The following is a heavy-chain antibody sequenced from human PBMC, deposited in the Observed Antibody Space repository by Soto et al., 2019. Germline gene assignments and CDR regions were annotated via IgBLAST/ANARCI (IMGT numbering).Heavy chain of an antibody. CDR1: GYTLTELS. V-gene: IGHV1-24*01. CDR2: FDPEDDET. D-gene: IGHD5-12*01. J-gene: IGHJ4*02. Sequence: ASVKVSCKVSGYTLTELSMHWVRQAPGKGLEWMGGFDPEDDETIYAQNFQGRVTMTEDTSTETAYMELSSLRSEDTAVYYCAPYLFTSGSFDFWGQGTLVTVYS. CDR3: APYLFTSGSFDF.